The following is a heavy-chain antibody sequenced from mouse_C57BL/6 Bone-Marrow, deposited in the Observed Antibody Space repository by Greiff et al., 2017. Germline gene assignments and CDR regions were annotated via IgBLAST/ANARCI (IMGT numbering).Heavy chain of an antibody. CDR3: ARSCVYARDY. J-gene: IGHJ4*01. V-gene: IGHV1-69*01. CDR1: GYTFTSSW. Sequence: QVQLQQPGAELVMPGASVKLSCKASGYTFTSSWMHWVKQRPGQGLEWIGEIDPSDSYTNYNQKFKGKSTLTVDKSSSTAYMQLSSLTSEDSAVYYCARSCVYARDYWGQGPSVTVSS. CDR2: IDPSDSYT.